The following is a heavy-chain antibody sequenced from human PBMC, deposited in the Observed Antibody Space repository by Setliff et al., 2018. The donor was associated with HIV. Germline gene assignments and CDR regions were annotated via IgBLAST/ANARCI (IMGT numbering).Heavy chain of an antibody. CDR1: GYTFTTYP. CDR2: INTSGGSA. D-gene: IGHD6-19*01. CDR3: ARNQGDSSGWYAGDF. Sequence: ASVKVSCKASGYTFTTYPMHWVRQAPGQGLEWMGVINTSGGSAGYAEKFRGRVTMTRDTTTNTVYMDLRNLRSEDTAVYYCARNQGDSSGWYAGDFWGHGTLVTVS. V-gene: IGHV1-46*01. J-gene: IGHJ4*01.